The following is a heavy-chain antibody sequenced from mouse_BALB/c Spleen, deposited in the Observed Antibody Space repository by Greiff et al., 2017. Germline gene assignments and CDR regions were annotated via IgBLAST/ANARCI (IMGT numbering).Heavy chain of an antibody. CDR1: GFSLSRYS. D-gene: IGHD4-1*02. J-gene: IGHJ3*01. Sequence: VHLVESGPGLVAPSQSLSITCTVSGFSLSRYSVHWVRQPPGKGLEWLGMIWGGGSTDYNSALKSRLSFSKDNSKSQVFLKMNSLQTDDTAMYYCARNLGPQLGLFAYWGQGTLVTVSA. V-gene: IGHV2-6-4*01. CDR2: IWGGGST. CDR3: ARNLGPQLGLFAY.